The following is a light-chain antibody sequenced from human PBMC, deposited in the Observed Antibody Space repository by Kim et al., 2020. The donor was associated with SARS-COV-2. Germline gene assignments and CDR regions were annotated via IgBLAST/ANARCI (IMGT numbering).Light chain of an antibody. CDR2: YAS. V-gene: IGKV6D-21*02. CDR3: HQTDRLPGT. CDR1: QSIAAN. Sequence: VLTQSPDFQSVTPKEKVTITCRASQSIAANLHWYQQKPNQSPTLLIRYASQSISGVPSGFSGGGSGTDFTLTINSLEGKDATVYYCHQTDRLPGTLGQGTKLEI. J-gene: IGKJ1*01.